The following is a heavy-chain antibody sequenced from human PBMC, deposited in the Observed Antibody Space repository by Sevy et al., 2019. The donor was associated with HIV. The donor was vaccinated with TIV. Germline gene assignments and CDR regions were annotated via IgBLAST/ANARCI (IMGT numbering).Heavy chain of an antibody. CDR1: GFTFSSYA. CDR3: ARGSAATYGQYFQH. J-gene: IGHJ1*01. V-gene: IGHV3-30-3*01. CDR2: ISYDGSNK. D-gene: IGHD2-15*01. Sequence: GGSLRLSCAASGFTFSSYAMHWVRQAPGKGLEWVAVISYDGSNKYYADSVKGRFTISRYNSKNTLYLQMNSLRAEDTAVYYCARGSAATYGQYFQHWGQGTLVTVSS.